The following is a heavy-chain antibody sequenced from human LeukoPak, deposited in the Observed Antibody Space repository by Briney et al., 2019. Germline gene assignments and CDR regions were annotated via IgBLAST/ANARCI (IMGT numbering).Heavy chain of an antibody. D-gene: IGHD3-16*02. Sequence: SETLSLTCTVSGGSINTSYWTWIRQPPGKGLEWIGNIFYSGSTYYSPSLKSRVTISLDTSRNQFSLKLSSVTAADTAVYYCASTSLTFGGVIANFDYWGQGTLVTVSS. CDR2: IFYSGST. CDR1: GGSINTSY. J-gene: IGHJ4*02. V-gene: IGHV4-59*12. CDR3: ASTSLTFGGVIANFDY.